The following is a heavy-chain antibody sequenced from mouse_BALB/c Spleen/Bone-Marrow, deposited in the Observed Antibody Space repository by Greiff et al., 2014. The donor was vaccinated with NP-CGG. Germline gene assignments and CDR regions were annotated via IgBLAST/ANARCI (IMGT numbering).Heavy chain of an antibody. D-gene: IGHD2-10*02. CDR1: GYSFTSYT. J-gene: IGHJ2*01. V-gene: IGHV1-4*02. Sequence: VQLVESAAELARPGASVKMSCKASGYSFTSYTMHWVKQRPGQGLECIGYINPSSGYNEYNQKFKDKTTLTADKSSSTAYMQLSSLTSEDSAVYYCARPYGNYVYYWGQGTTLTVSS. CDR3: ARPYGNYVYY. CDR2: INPSSGYN.